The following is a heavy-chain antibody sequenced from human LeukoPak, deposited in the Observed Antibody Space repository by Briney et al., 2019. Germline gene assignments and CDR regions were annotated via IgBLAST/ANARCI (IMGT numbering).Heavy chain of an antibody. CDR1: GYSISSGYY. D-gene: IGHD3-3*01. J-gene: IGHJ6*03. CDR2: IYYSGST. CDR3: ARHYDFWSGYPDYYMDV. Sequence: SETLSLTCTVSGYSISSGYYWGWIRQPPGKGLEWIGYIYYSGSTNYNPSLKSRVTISVDTSKNQFSLKLSSVTAADTAVYYCARHYDFWSGYPDYYMDVWGKGTTVTVSS. V-gene: IGHV4-61*01.